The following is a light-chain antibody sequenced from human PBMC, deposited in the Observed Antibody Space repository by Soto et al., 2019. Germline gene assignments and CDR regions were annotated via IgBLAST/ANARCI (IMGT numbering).Light chain of an antibody. V-gene: IGKV3-20*01. J-gene: IGKJ1*01. Sequence: EIQLTQSPGTLSVSPGERATLSCRASQSVSSSFLAWYQQKPGQAPRLLIYGASIRASGIPARFSGSGSGTDFTLTISRVEPEDFAVYYCQQYGSSPWTFGQGTKVEIK. CDR3: QQYGSSPWT. CDR2: GAS. CDR1: QSVSSSF.